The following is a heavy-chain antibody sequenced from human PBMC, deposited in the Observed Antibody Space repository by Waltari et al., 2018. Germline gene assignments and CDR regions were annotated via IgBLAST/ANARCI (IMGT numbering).Heavy chain of an antibody. CDR2: VDDSGNS. Sequence: QLQLQESGPGLVKPSETLSLSCTVSGDSISRSDYYWGWIRQPPGKVLEWIGSVDDSGNSYYNPSLKSRVDISTDTSKNQLSLRLTSVTAADSAVYHCARQRPAALVAWFDSWGQGTPVIVSS. J-gene: IGHJ5*01. V-gene: IGHV4-39*07. CDR1: GDSISRSDYY. D-gene: IGHD2-2*01. CDR3: ARQRPAALVAWFDS.